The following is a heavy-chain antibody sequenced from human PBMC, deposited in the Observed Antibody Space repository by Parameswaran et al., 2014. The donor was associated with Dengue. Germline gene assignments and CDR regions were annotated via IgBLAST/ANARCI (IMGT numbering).Heavy chain of an antibody. Sequence: WIRQPPGKGLEWVSSISSSSSYIYYADSVKGRFTISRDNAKNSLYLQMNSLRAEDTAVYYCARDYDIVVVPAASPFDPWGQGTLVTVSS. CDR2: ISSSSSYI. V-gene: IGHV3-21*01. D-gene: IGHD2-2*01. J-gene: IGHJ5*02. CDR3: ARDYDIVVVPAASPFDP.